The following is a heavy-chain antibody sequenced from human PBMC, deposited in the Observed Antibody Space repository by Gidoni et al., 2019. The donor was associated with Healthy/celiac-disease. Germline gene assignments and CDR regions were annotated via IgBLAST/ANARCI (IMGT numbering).Heavy chain of an antibody. D-gene: IGHD6-13*01. CDR3: ARDDGAAAGINY. CDR2: IYYSGST. J-gene: IGHJ4*02. Sequence: QLQLQESGPGLVKPSETLSPTCTVSGGSISSSSYYWGWIRQPPGKGLEWIGSIYYSGSTYYNPSLKSRVTISVDTSKNQFSLKLSSVTAADTAVYYCARDDGAAAGINYWGQGTLVTVSS. CDR1: GGSISSSSYY. V-gene: IGHV4-39*07.